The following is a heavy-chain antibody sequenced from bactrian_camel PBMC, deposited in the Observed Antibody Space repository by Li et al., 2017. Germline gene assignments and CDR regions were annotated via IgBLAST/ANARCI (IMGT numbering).Heavy chain of an antibody. CDR2: IYPGGGGT. V-gene: IGHV3S54*01. D-gene: IGHD7*01. CDR1: VHPFSSYC. Sequence: QVQLVESGGGSVQAGGSLRLSCKASVHPFSSYCMGWFRQAPGKQREGVANIYPGGGGTYYADSVKGRFTISMDANTLYLQMNSLKPEESAMYYCAAAPSHSQSCSGGVRTVWNYWGQGTQVTVS. CDR3: AAAPSHSQSCSGGVRTVWNY. J-gene: IGHJ4*01.